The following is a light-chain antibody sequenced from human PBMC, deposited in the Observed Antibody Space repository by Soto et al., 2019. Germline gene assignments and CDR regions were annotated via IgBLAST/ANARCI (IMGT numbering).Light chain of an antibody. Sequence: DIQMTQSPSSLSASVGDRVTITCRASQSMSSYLNWYQQKPGKAPKLLIYAASSLQSGVPSRFSGSGSGTDFTLTISSLQPEDFANYYCQQSYSTPDTFGQGTKLEIK. J-gene: IGKJ2*01. CDR3: QQSYSTPDT. CDR1: QSMSSY. V-gene: IGKV1-39*01. CDR2: AAS.